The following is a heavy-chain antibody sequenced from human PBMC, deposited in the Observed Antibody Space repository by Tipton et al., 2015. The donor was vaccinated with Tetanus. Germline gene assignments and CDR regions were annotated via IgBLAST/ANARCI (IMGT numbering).Heavy chain of an antibody. Sequence: QSGAEVKKPGASVNISCKASGYTFTSHYVHWVRQAPGQGLEWMGMINPSGGYTRSAQTLQGRVTMTADTSTGTVYMDLRSLRSDDTAVYYRVRPDRYCSGGSCYLALDSWGQGTLITISS. D-gene: IGHD2-15*01. J-gene: IGHJ5*01. CDR2: INPSGGYT. CDR3: VRPDRYCSGGSCYLALDS. V-gene: IGHV1-46*04. CDR1: GYTFTSHY.